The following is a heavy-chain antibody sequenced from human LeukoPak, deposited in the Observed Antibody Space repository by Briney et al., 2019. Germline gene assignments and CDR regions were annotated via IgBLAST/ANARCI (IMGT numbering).Heavy chain of an antibody. CDR1: GFTFSSYW. CDR3: ARTTPFWSGYYFDY. V-gene: IGHV3-74*01. J-gene: IGHJ4*02. CDR2: INSDGSST. D-gene: IGHD3-3*01. Sequence: PGGSLRLSCAASGFTFSSYWMHWVRHAPGKGLVWVSRINSDGSSTIYADSVKGRFTISRDNAKNTLYLQMNSLRAEDTAVYYCARTTPFWSGYYFDYWGQGTLVTVSS.